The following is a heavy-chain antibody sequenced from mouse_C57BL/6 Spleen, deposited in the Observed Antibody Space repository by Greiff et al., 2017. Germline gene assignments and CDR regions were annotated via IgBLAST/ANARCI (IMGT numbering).Heavy chain of an antibody. V-gene: IGHV5-6*01. CDR3: ASIYDCDDPSYCASDY. Sequence: EVKLMESGGDLVKPGGSLKLSCAASGFTFSSYGMSWVRQTPDKRLEWVATISSGGSYTYYPDSVKGRFTISRDNAKNTLYLQMSSLKSEDTAMYYGASIYDCDDPSYCASDYWGQGTSVTVSS. CDR2: ISSGGSYT. CDR1: GFTFSSYG. J-gene: IGHJ4*01. D-gene: IGHD2-4*01.